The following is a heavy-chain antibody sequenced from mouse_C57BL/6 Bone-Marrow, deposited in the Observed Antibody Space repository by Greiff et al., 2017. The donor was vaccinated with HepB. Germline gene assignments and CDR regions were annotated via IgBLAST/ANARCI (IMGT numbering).Heavy chain of an antibody. CDR3: ARRLRFDY. Sequence: QVHVKQPGAELVKPGASVKLSCKASGYTFTSYWMHWVKQRPGQGLEWIGMIHPNSGSTNYNEKFKSKATLTVDKSSSTAYMQLSSLTSEDSAVYYCARRLRFDYWGQGTTLTVSS. D-gene: IGHD1-1*01. CDR2: IHPNSGST. J-gene: IGHJ2*01. CDR1: GYTFTSYW. V-gene: IGHV1-64*01.